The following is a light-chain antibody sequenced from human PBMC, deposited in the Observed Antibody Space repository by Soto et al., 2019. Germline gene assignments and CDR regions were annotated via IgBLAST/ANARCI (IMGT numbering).Light chain of an antibody. CDR1: SSDVGGYNY. CDR2: DVS. Sequence: QSALTQPASVSGSPGQSITISCTGTSSDVGGYNYVSWYQQHPGKAPKLMIYDVSNRPSGVSNRFSGSKSGNTGCLTISGLQAEEEADYYCSSYTSRRTLVVFGGGTKLIVL. V-gene: IGLV2-14*01. J-gene: IGLJ2*01. CDR3: SSYTSRRTLVV.